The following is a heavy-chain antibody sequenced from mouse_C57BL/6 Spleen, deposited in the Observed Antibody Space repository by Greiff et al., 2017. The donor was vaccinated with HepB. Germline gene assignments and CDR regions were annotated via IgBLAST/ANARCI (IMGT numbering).Heavy chain of an antibody. D-gene: IGHD4-1*01. CDR1: GYTFTDYN. CDR2: INPNNGGT. Sequence: EVKVVESGPELVKPGASVKMSCKASGYTFTDYNMHWVKQSHGKSLEWIGYINPNNGGTSYNQKFKGKATLTVNKSSSTAYMELRSLTSEDSAVYYCARESGPLAYWGQGTLVTVSA. CDR3: ARESGPLAY. V-gene: IGHV1-22*01. J-gene: IGHJ3*01.